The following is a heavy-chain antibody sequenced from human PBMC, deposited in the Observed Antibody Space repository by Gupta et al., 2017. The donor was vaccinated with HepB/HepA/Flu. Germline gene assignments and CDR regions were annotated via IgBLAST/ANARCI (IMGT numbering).Heavy chain of an antibody. J-gene: IGHJ4*01. V-gene: IGHV4-59*01. CDR2: MYYSGST. CDR3: AKADNEQLVSY. CDR1: GGSITNYY. Sequence: AQLEESGPGLVKPSETLSLTCTVSGGSITNYYWSWIRQPPGKGLEFIGYMYYSGSTSYNPSLRSRATISVDTSKNQFSLTLTSATPADTAVDYCAKADNEQLVSYWGQGTLVTVSS. D-gene: IGHD6-13*01.